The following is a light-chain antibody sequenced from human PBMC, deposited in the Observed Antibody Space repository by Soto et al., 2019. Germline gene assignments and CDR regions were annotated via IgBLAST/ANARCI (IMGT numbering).Light chain of an antibody. CDR2: DAD. Sequence: IVMTQSPATLSVSPGERVTVSCRPSQDVGTTIAWYQQEPGQVPRLLIYDADIRATGVPARFSGSASGTDFTLTISSVQSEDSAVYYCQHYSRWPLSFGGGTRVEI. CDR1: QDVGTT. CDR3: QHYSRWPLS. V-gene: IGKV3-15*01. J-gene: IGKJ4*01.